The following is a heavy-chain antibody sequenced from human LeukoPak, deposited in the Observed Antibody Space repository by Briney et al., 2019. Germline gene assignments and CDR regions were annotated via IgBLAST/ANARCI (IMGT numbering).Heavy chain of an antibody. Sequence: GGSLRLSCAASGFTFSSYAMSWVRQAPGKGLEWVSAISGSGGSTYYADSVKGRFTISRDNSKNTLYLQMNSLRAEDTAVYYCAKDKESSGWSTYFGYWGQGTLVTVSS. V-gene: IGHV3-23*01. D-gene: IGHD6-19*01. CDR1: GFTFSSYA. CDR3: AKDKESSGWSTYFGY. J-gene: IGHJ4*02. CDR2: ISGSGGST.